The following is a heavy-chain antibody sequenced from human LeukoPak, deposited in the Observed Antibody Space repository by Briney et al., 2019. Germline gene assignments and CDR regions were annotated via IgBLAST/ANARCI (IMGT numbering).Heavy chain of an antibody. V-gene: IGHV3-23*01. D-gene: IGHD3-22*01. CDR3: AKDDSSGYHCDY. CDR2: TSGSGGST. CDR1: GFTFSSYA. Sequence: GGSLRLSCAASGFTFSSYAMSWVRQAPGKGLEWVSATSGSGGSTYYADSVKGRFTISRDNSKNTLYLQMNSLRAEDTAVYYCAKDDSSGYHCDYWGQGTLVTVSS. J-gene: IGHJ4*02.